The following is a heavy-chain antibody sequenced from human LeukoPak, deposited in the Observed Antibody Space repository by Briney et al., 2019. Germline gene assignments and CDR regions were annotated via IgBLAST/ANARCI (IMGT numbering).Heavy chain of an antibody. V-gene: IGHV4-31*03. CDR3: ARGWFDRPPENWFDP. CDR2: IYYSGRT. CDR1: GGSISRGYYY. Sequence: PSETLSLTCTVSGGSISRGYYYWSWIRQHPGKGLEWIGHIYYSGRTYYNPSLKSRVTISVDTSKNQFSLKVSSVTAADTAVYYCARGWFDRPPENWFDPWGQGTLVTVSS. D-gene: IGHD3-10*01. J-gene: IGHJ5*02.